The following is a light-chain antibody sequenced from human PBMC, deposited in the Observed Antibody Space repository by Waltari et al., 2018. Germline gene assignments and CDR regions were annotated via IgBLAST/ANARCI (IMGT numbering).Light chain of an antibody. CDR3: SSFTSSSTV. Sequence: QSALTQPAPMSGSPGQSIPISCTRPNRDIGDNTYVSWYQQHPVNAPKLMIYEVTNRPSGVSNRFSASKSGNTASLTISGLQADDEADYYCSSFTSSSTVFGTGTKVTVL. V-gene: IGLV2-14*03. CDR1: NRDIGDNTY. J-gene: IGLJ1*01. CDR2: EVT.